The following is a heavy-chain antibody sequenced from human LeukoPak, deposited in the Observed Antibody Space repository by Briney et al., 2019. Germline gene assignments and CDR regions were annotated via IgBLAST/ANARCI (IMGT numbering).Heavy chain of an antibody. CDR3: VTGTHYYHYSDLDN. Sequence: GGSLRLSCAASGFTLTTYDNSCVRQAPGKGLQWVSSISGSGTVKHYADSVKGRFTVSLDRTENTLYLAMNSLRVEDTAVYYCVTGTHYYHYSDLDNWGQGTLVTVSS. CDR2: ISGSGTVK. CDR1: GFTLTTYD. V-gene: IGHV3-23*01. J-gene: IGHJ4*02. D-gene: IGHD3-16*01.